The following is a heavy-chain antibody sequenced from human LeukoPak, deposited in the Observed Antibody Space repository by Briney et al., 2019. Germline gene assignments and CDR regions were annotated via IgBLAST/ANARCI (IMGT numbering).Heavy chain of an antibody. CDR1: GFTFSSYD. V-gene: IGHV3-13*05. J-gene: IGHJ6*04. D-gene: IGHD2-2*01. CDR3: ARGAGCSSTSCSIDYYGMDV. CDR2: IGTAGDP. Sequence: GGSLRLSGAASGFTFSSYDMHWVRQATGKGLEWVSAIGTAGDPYYPGSVKGRFTISRENAKNSLYLQMNSLRAGDTAVYYCARGAGCSSTSCSIDYYGMDVWGKGTTVTVSS.